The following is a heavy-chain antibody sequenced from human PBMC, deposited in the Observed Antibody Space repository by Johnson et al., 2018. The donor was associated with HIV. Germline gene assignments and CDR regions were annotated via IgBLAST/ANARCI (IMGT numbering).Heavy chain of an antibody. CDR3: ARDRGYWDAFDI. CDR1: GITVSSNY. V-gene: IGHV3-66*01. Sequence: VQLVESGGGLVQPGGSLRLSCAASGITVSSNYMNWVRQAPGKGLEWVSIIYSRDTTYSADSVKGRFSISRDNAKHSLYLQMNSLRAEDTAVYYCARDRGYWDAFDIWGQGTMVTVSS. CDR2: IYSRDTT. J-gene: IGHJ3*02. D-gene: IGHD3-22*01.